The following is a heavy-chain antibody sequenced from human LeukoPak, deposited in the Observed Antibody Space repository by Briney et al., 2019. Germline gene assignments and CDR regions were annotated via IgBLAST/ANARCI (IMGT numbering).Heavy chain of an antibody. CDR3: ARDLRGGADYGMDV. CDR2: IYYSGST. D-gene: IGHD1-26*01. V-gene: IGHV4-59*01. J-gene: IGHJ6*02. Sequence: SETLSLTCTVSGGSISSYYWXWIRXPPGKXLEWIGYIYYSGSTNYNPSLKSRVTISVATSKNQFSLKLSSVTAADTAVYYCARDLRGGADYGMDVWGQGTTVTVSS. CDR1: GGSISSYY.